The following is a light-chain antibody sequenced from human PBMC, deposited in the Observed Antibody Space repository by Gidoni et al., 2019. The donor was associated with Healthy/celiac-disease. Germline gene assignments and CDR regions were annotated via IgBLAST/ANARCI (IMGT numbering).Light chain of an antibody. CDR2: GKN. CDR1: SLRSYY. V-gene: IGLV3-19*01. J-gene: IGLJ1*01. CDR3: NSRDSSGNYV. Sequence: SSELTQAPAVSVALGQTVRITCQGDSLRSYYASWYQQKPGQAPVLVIYGKNNRPSGITARFSGSSSGNTASLTITGAQAEDEADYYCNSRDSSGNYVFGTGTKVTVL.